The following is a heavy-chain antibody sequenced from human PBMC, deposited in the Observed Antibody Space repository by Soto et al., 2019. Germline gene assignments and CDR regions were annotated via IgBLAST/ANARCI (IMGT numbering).Heavy chain of an antibody. CDR1: GYTFTSYY. CDR2: INPSGGSP. J-gene: IGHJ3*02. D-gene: IGHD2-2*01. V-gene: IGHV1-46*01. Sequence: QVQLVQSGAEVKKPGASVKVSCKASGYTFTSYYLHWIRQAPGQGLEWMGIINPSGGSPNYAQKFRGRVTMTRDTSTSTVSMDLSRLRSEDTAVYYCARDLYGSNAFDIWGQGTVVTVSS. CDR3: ARDLYGSNAFDI.